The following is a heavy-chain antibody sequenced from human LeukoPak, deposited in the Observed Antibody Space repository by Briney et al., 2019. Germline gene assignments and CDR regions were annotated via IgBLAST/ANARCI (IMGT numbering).Heavy chain of an antibody. CDR2: ISSSGSTI. CDR3: AREIEDYHYYYYMDV. V-gene: IGHV3-48*03. J-gene: IGHJ6*03. Sequence: GGSLSLSCAASGFTFSSYEMNWVRQAPGKGLEWVSYISSSGSTIYYADSVKGRFTISRDNAKNSLYLQMNSLRAEDTAVYYCAREIEDYHYYYYMDVWGKGTTVTVSS. D-gene: IGHD2-21*01. CDR1: GFTFSSYE.